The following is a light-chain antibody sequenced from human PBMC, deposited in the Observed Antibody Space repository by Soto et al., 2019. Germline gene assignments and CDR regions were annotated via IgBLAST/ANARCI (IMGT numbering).Light chain of an antibody. Sequence: ERVMTQSPATPSVPPGERAILPFRASQSVSSNLSLYQQKPGQAPRLLIYGAYTRATGIPARFSGSGSGTEFTLPISSLQSEDFAVYYCQQYNNWHPLTFGQGKRLEIK. CDR1: QSVSSN. CDR3: QQYNNWHPLT. CDR2: GAY. V-gene: IGKV3-15*01. J-gene: IGKJ5*01.